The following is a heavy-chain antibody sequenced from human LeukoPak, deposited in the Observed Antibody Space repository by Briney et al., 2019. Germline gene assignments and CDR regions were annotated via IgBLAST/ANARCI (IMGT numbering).Heavy chain of an antibody. CDR1: GFTFSSYA. D-gene: IGHD3-10*01. Sequence: PGGCLRLSCAASGFTFSSYAMSWVRQAPGKGLEWVSSISGTGGSTYYADSVKGRFTISRDNSKNTLFLQMNSLRAEDTALYYCAKHFGSGDYYNFFDDWGQETLVSVSS. V-gene: IGHV3-23*01. CDR2: ISGTGGST. CDR3: AKHFGSGDYYNFFDD. J-gene: IGHJ4*02.